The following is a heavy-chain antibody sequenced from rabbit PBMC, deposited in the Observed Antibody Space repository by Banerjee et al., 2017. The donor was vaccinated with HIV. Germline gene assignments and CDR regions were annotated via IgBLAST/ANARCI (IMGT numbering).Heavy chain of an antibody. J-gene: IGHJ4*01. CDR1: GIDFSSSFW. Sequence: QEQLVESGGGLVTLGGSLKLTCKASGIDFSSSFWISWVRQTPGKGLEWIGCIYPDYDSTDYASWVNGRFTISFDNAQNTVFLQMTSLTAADTATYFCAIYAVYGYLSLWGPGTLVTVS. V-gene: IGHV1S43*01. CDR3: AIYAVYGYLSL. D-gene: IGHD6-1*01. CDR2: IYPDYDST.